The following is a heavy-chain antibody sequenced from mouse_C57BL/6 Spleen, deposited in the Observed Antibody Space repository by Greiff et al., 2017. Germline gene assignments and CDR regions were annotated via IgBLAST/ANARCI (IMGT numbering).Heavy chain of an antibody. CDR1: GYTFTSYW. CDR2: IYPGNGGT. J-gene: IGHJ3*01. Sequence: QVQLQQPGAELVKPGASVKVSCKASGYTFTSYWIHWVKQRPGQGLEWIGGIYPGNGGTNYNQKFKSKATLTVDTSSSTAYMQLSSLTSEDSAVYYCARTPMVSAADWGQGTMVTVSA. CDR3: ARTPMVSAAD. V-gene: IGHV1-74*01. D-gene: IGHD1-1*02.